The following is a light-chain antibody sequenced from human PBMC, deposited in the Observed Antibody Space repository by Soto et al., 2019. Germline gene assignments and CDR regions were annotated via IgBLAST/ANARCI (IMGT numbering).Light chain of an antibody. Sequence: EIVLTQSPGTLSLSPGERATLSCRASQSVSSNLAWYQQKPGQAPRLLIYGASNRATGIPDRFSGGGSGTDFTLTISRLEPEDFAVYYCQQYGSSGTFGQGTKVDIK. CDR2: GAS. J-gene: IGKJ1*01. CDR3: QQYGSSGT. CDR1: QSVSSN. V-gene: IGKV3-20*01.